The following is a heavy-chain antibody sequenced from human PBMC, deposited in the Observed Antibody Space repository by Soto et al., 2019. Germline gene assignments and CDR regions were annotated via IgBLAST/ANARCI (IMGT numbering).Heavy chain of an antibody. CDR3: ARTPEELWGSFDY. J-gene: IGHJ4*02. V-gene: IGHV2-26*01. CDR2: IFSNDEK. Sequence: QVTLKESGPVLVKPTETLTLTCTVSGFSLSNARMGVSWIRQPPGKALEWLAHIFSNDEKSFSASLKSRLTLTQDTSKSQVALTMSNMDPVHPATYYCARTPEELWGSFDYWGQGTLVTVSS. D-gene: IGHD3-16*01. CDR1: GFSLSNARMG.